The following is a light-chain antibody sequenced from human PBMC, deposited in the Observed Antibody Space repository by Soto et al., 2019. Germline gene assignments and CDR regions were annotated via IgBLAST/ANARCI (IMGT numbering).Light chain of an antibody. J-gene: IGLJ1*01. CDR1: SSDVGGYNY. CDR3: SSYAGSNSPYV. V-gene: IGLV2-8*01. Sequence: QSALTQPPSASGSPGQSVTISCTGTSSDVGGYNYVSWYQQHPGKAPKLMIYEVSKRPSGVPDRFSGSKSGNTASLTVSGLQAGDEADYYCSSYAGSNSPYVFGTGTKLTVL. CDR2: EVS.